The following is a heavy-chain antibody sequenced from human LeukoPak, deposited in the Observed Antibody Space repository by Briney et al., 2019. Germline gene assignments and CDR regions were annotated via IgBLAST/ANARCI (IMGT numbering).Heavy chain of an antibody. V-gene: IGHV4-59*01. CDR1: GGSISSYY. CDR3: ASGYTYGYYFDY. CDR2: IYYTEST. D-gene: IGHD5-18*01. Sequence: SETLSLTCTVSGGSISSYYWSWIRQPPGKGLEWIGYIYYTESTNYNPSLKSRVTISLDTSKNQFSLKLSSVTAADTAVYYCASGYTYGYYFDYWGQGTLVTVSS. J-gene: IGHJ4*02.